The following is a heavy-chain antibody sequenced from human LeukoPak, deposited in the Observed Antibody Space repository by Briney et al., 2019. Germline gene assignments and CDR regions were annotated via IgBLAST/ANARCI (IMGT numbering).Heavy chain of an antibody. V-gene: IGHV4-34*01. J-gene: IGHJ5*02. CDR2: INHSGST. CDR3: ARGVYGSGTFSRFGWFNP. D-gene: IGHD3-10*01. Sequence: SETLSLTCAVYGGSFSGYYWSWIRQPPGKGLEWIGEINHSGSTNYNPSLKSRVTISVDTSKNQFFLKLSSVTAADTAVYYCARGVYGSGTFSRFGWFNPWGQGTLVTVSS. CDR1: GGSFSGYY.